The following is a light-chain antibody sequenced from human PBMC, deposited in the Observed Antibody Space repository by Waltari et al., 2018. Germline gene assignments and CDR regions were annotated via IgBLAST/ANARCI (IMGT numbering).Light chain of an antibody. Sequence: DIQMTQSPSSLSASVGDRVTITCRASQSMSTYLNWYQQKPGKAPKVLIYAASSLQSGVPSRFSGSGSGTDFTLTISSLQPEDFATYYCQQSYRIPYTFGQGTKLEIK. CDR2: AAS. J-gene: IGKJ2*01. CDR1: QSMSTY. V-gene: IGKV1-39*01. CDR3: QQSYRIPYT.